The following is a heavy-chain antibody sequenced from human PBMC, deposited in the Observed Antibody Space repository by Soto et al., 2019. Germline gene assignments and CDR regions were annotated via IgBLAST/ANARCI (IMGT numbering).Heavy chain of an antibody. J-gene: IGHJ5*02. V-gene: IGHV4-30-2*01. CDR2: IYHSGYT. D-gene: IGHD1-1*01. CDR3: ARDQLEGNWFDP. Sequence: QLQLQESGSGLVKPSQTLSLTCAVSGGSISSGGYSWNWIRQPPGKGLEWIGYIYHSGYTLYNPSLKSRVTTSVDKSKNQVSLKLSSVTAADTAVYYCARDQLEGNWFDPWGQGTLVTVSS. CDR1: GGSISSGGYS.